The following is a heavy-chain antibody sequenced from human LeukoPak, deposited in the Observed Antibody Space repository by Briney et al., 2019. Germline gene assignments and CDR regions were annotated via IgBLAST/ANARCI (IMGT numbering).Heavy chain of an antibody. CDR1: GGSTSSNNYY. Sequence: KPSETLSLTCTVSGGSTSSNNYYWGWIRQPPGKGLEWIGSMFYSGYTYYNTSLKSRVTISVDTSKNQFSLNLNSVTAADTAVYYCASSNRVPGVSPGYFDYWGQGTLVTVSS. CDR3: ASSNRVPGVSPGYFDY. V-gene: IGHV4-39*01. J-gene: IGHJ4*02. CDR2: MFYSGYT. D-gene: IGHD3-10*01.